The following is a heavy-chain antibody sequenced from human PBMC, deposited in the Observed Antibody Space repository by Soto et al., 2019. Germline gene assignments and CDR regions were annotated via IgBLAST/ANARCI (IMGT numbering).Heavy chain of an antibody. D-gene: IGHD2-8*01. CDR3: ATVGRGVYGMDV. J-gene: IGHJ6*02. V-gene: IGHV3-48*02. CDR1: GFAFSTYS. CDR2: ITSDSSTI. Sequence: PGGSLRLSCAASGFAFSTYSINWVRQAPGKGLEWFSYITSDSSTISYADSVKGRFTVSRDNAKNSLYLQMNSLRDEDTAVYYCATVGRGVYGMDVWGQGTSVTVYS.